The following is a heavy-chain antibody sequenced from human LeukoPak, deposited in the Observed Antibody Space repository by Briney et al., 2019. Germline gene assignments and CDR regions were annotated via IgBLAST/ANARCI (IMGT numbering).Heavy chain of an antibody. Sequence: PSETLSLTCGVSGGSITSTNWWRWVRQPPGQGLEWIGEISLTGRTNYNPSLIGRVIISLDESRNQLSLTLTSVTAADTAMYYCTRESGPYCPFGYWGQGTLVVVPS. J-gene: IGHJ4*02. CDR3: TRESGPYCPFGY. D-gene: IGHD1-26*01. CDR2: ISLTGRT. CDR1: GGSITSTNW. V-gene: IGHV4-4*02.